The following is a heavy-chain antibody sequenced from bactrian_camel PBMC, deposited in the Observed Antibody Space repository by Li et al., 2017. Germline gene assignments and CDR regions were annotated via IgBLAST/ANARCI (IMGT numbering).Heavy chain of an antibody. Sequence: HVQLVESGGGAVQAGGSLRLSRVASGYIFSRRCGMGWYRQAPGKERELVSTISRDDTATYTDSVKGRFTISQDNAKNTVYLQMNSLATEDTAVYYCAALILTRSGGPCLPRIWGQGTQVTV. D-gene: IGHD2*01. CDR1: GYIFSRRC. V-gene: IGHV3S53*01. J-gene: IGHJ4*01. CDR3: AALILTRSGGPCLPRI. CDR2: ISRDDTA.